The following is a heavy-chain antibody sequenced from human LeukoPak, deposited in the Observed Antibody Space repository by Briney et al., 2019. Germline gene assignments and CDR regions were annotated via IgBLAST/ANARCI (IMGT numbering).Heavy chain of an antibody. CDR2: INPNSGGT. Sequence: ASVKVSCKASGYTFTGYYMHWVRQAPGQGLEWMGWINPNSGGTNYAQKFQGRVTMTRDTSISTAYMELSRLRSDDTAVYYCARDRRGMYYYDSSGYGDFDYWGQGTPVTVSS. CDR1: GYTFTGYY. CDR3: ARDRRGMYYYDSSGYGDFDY. J-gene: IGHJ4*02. V-gene: IGHV1-2*02. D-gene: IGHD3-22*01.